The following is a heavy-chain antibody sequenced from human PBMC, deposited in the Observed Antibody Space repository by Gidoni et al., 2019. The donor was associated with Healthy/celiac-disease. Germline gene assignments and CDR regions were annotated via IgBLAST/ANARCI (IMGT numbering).Heavy chain of an antibody. V-gene: IGHV1-46*01. D-gene: IGHD3-9*01. CDR3: ARGLSDDILTGYSLDY. CDR2: INPSGGST. CDR1: GYTFPSYY. J-gene: IGHJ4*02. Sequence: QVQLVQSGAEVKKPGASVKVSCKASGYTFPSYYMHWVRQAPGQGLEWMGIINPSGGSTSYAQKFQGRVTMTRDTSTSTVYMELSSLRSEDTAVYYCARGLSDDILTGYSLDYWGQGTLVTVSS.